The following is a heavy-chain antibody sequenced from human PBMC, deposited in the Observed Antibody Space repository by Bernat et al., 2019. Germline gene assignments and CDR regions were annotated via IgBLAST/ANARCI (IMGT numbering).Heavy chain of an antibody. CDR3: ARRSSYCSGGSCYYCYYYGMDV. Sequence: EVQLVQSGAEVKKPGESLKISCKGSGYSFTSYWIGWVRQMPGKGLEWMGIIYPGDSDTRYSPSFQGQVTISAAKSISTAYLQWSSLKASDTAMYYCARRSSYCSGGSCYYCYYYGMDVWGQGTTVTVSS. CDR1: GYSFTSYW. D-gene: IGHD2-15*01. CDR2: IYPGDSDT. J-gene: IGHJ6*02. V-gene: IGHV5-51*01.